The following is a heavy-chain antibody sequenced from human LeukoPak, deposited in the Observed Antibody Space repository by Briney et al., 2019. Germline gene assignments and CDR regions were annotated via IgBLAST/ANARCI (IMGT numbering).Heavy chain of an antibody. V-gene: IGHV3-23*01. J-gene: IGHJ4*02. CDR2: ISGSGGST. Sequence: QPGGSLRLSCAASGFTFSSYGMSWVRQAPGKGLEWVSAISGSGGSTYYADSVKGRFTISRDNSKNTLYLQMNSLRAEDTAVYYCAKVPNVWGSYPTPFDYWGQGTLVTVSS. CDR1: GFTFSSYG. CDR3: AKVPNVWGSYPTPFDY. D-gene: IGHD3-16*02.